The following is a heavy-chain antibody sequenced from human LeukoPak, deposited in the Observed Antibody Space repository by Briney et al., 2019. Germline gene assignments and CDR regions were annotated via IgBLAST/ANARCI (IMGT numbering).Heavy chain of an antibody. CDR1: GYTFTSSD. J-gene: IGHJ3*02. D-gene: IGHD3-22*01. CDR2: INPNSGGT. CDR3: ARGEYYYDSSGRDAFDI. Sequence: ASVTVSCKASGYTFTSSDINWVRQATGQGLEWMGRINPNSGGTNYAQKFQGRVTMTRDTSISTAYMELSRLRSDDTAVYYCARGEYYYDSSGRDAFDIWGQGTMVTVSS. V-gene: IGHV1-2*06.